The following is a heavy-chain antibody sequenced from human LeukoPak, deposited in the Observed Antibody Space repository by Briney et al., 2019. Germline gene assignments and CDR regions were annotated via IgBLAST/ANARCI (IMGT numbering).Heavy chain of an antibody. D-gene: IGHD2-15*01. CDR2: IDGDGSNT. CDR3: TRDLGHCTGGTCFPSGPADY. J-gene: IGHJ4*02. CDR1: GFTFSNVW. Sequence: GGSLRLSCAASGFTFSNVWMHWVRQAPGKGLVWVSLIDGDGSNTNYADSVKGRFVISRDNAKNTLFLQMSSLRADDTGVYYCTRDLGHCTGGTCFPSGPADYWGQGTLVTVSS. V-gene: IGHV3-74*01.